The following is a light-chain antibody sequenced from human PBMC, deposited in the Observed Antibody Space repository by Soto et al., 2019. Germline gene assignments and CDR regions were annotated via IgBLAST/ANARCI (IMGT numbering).Light chain of an antibody. J-gene: IGKJ1*01. CDR2: ATS. CDR1: QSVSRY. Sequence: DIQMTQSPSSLSASVGDRVTITCRASQSVSRYLNWYQQKPGKAPKLLLYATSSLHNGVPSRFSGSGSGTDFTLTISSLQPDDFASYYCQQTYSTPWTCGRGTKVEIK. V-gene: IGKV1-39*01. CDR3: QQTYSTPWT.